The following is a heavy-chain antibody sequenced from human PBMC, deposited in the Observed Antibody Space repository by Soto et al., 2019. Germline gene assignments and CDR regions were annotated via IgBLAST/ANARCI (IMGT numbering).Heavy chain of an antibody. CDR1: GFTFSSYS. CDR3: ARDRAAAGMGYYYYYMDV. Sequence: EVQLVESGGGLVQPGGSLRLSCAASGFTFSSYSMNWVRQAPGKGLEWVSYISSSSSTRYYADSVKGRFTISRDNAKNSPYLQMNSLRAEDTAVYDCARDRAAAGMGYYYYYMDVWGKGTTVTVAS. D-gene: IGHD6-13*01. CDR2: ISSSSSTR. J-gene: IGHJ6*03. V-gene: IGHV3-48*01.